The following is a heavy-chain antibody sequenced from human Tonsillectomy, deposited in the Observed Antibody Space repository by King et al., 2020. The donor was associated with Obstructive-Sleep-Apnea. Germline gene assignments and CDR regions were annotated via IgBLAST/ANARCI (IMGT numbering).Heavy chain of an antibody. CDR3: ASWLGSTGDY. J-gene: IGHJ4*02. Sequence: VQLVESGGGLVKPRGSLRLSCAASGFTFSNYNMNWVRQAPGKGLEWVSSISSSSSYIYYADSVKGRFTISRDNAENSLYLQMNSLRAEDTAVYYCASWLGSTGDYWGQGTLVTVSS. CDR1: GFTFSNYN. CDR2: ISSSSSYI. V-gene: IGHV3-21*01. D-gene: IGHD2-2*01.